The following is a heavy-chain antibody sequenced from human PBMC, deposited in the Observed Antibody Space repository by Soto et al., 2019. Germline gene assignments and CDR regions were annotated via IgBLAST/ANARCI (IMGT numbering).Heavy chain of an antibody. CDR1: GFTFSSYG. CDR3: ARDEGDRFGELSIDY. Sequence: GGSLRLSCAASGFTFSSYGMHWVRQAPGKGLEWVAVIWYDGSNKYYADSVKGRFTISRDNSKNTLYLQMNSLRAEDTAVYYCARDEGDRFGELSIDYWGQGTLVTVSS. CDR2: IWYDGSNK. D-gene: IGHD3-16*02. V-gene: IGHV3-33*01. J-gene: IGHJ4*02.